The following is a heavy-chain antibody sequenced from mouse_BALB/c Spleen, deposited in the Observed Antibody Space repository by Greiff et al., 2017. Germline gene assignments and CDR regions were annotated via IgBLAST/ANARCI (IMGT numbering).Heavy chain of an antibody. CDR3: ARYYCACNYWYFDV. J-gene: IGHJ1*01. CDR2: ISSGGSYT. Sequence: EVQLMESGGGLVKPGGSLKLSCAVSGFTFSSYTVSWVRQPPEKRLEWVAVISSGGSYTYYPDTVTGRFTISRDNAKNTLYQEMSSLKSEDTAMYYCARYYCACNYWYFDVWGAGTTVTVSS. D-gene: IGHD1-1*01. CDR1: GFTFSSYT. V-gene: IGHV5-9-4*01.